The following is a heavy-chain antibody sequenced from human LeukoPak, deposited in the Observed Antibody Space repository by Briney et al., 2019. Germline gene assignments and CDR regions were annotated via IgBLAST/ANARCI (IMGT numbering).Heavy chain of an antibody. CDR2: IYYSGST. CDR1: GGSISSYY. V-gene: IGHV4-59*01. CDR3: ARDLERYFDL. Sequence: SETLSLTCTVSGGSISSYYWSWIRQPPGKGLEWIGYIYYSGSTNYNPSLKSRVTISVDTSKNQFSLMLSSVTAADTAVYYCARDLERYFDLWGRGTLVTVSS. J-gene: IGHJ2*01.